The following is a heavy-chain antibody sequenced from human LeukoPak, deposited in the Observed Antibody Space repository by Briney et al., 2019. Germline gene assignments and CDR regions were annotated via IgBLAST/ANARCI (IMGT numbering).Heavy chain of an antibody. CDR2: IKQDGSEK. CDR1: GFTFSNYW. Sequence: PGGSLRLSCAASGFTFSNYWMSWVRQAPGKGLEWVANIKQDGSEKYYVDSVKGRFTISRDNAKNSLYLQMNSLRAEDTAVYYCARADDYGDFFDYWGQGTLVTVSS. V-gene: IGHV3-7*01. D-gene: IGHD4-17*01. CDR3: ARADDYGDFFDY. J-gene: IGHJ4*02.